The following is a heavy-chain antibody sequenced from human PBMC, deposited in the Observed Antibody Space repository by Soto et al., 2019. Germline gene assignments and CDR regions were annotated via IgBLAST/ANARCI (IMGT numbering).Heavy chain of an antibody. CDR1: GFTFSSYG. Sequence: QVQLVESGGGVVQPGRSLRLSCAASGFTFSSYGMHWVHQAPGKGLEWVAVISYDGSNKYYADSVKGRFTISRDNSKNTLYLQMNSLRAEDTAVYYCAKSTVGVTNYYYYYGMDVWGQGTTVTVSS. CDR2: ISYDGSNK. D-gene: IGHD1-26*01. J-gene: IGHJ6*02. CDR3: AKSTVGVTNYYYYYGMDV. V-gene: IGHV3-30*18.